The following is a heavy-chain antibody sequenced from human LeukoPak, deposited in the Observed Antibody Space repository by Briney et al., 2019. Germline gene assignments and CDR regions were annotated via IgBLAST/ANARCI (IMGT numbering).Heavy chain of an antibody. Sequence: ASVKVSCKASGNTFSSYDTNWVRQATGQGLEWMGWMNPNSGNTGYVQKFQGRVTMTRNTSIRTVYMELSSLRSEDTAVYYCAIGERELKYWGRGTLVTVSS. D-gene: IGHD1-26*01. V-gene: IGHV1-8*01. CDR2: MNPNSGNT. CDR3: AIGERELKY. J-gene: IGHJ4*02. CDR1: GNTFSSYD.